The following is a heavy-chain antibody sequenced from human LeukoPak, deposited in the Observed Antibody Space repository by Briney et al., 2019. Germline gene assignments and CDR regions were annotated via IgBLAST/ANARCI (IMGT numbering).Heavy chain of an antibody. D-gene: IGHD3-22*01. Sequence: PSETLSLTCAVHGGSFSGYYWSWIRQPPGKGLEWIGEIMYDGSSNYHPSLQSRVSMSVDTSKNQFSLKMTSVTAADTAVYYGARGRYYFDSSGAFYWGQGTLVTVSS. CDR3: ARGRYYFDSSGAFY. CDR2: IMYDGSS. V-gene: IGHV4-34*01. J-gene: IGHJ4*02. CDR1: GGSFSGYY.